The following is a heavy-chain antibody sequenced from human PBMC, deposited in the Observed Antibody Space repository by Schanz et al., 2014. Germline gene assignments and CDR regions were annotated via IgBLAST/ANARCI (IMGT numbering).Heavy chain of an antibody. CDR3: ARGRGFYDY. CDR2: INVGNGNM. Sequence: QVQLVQSWAEVKGPGASVKVSCKASGYTFSDYYIHWVRQAPGQGLEWMGWINVGNGNMKYSQKFQGRVTITRDTSTNTAYMELSSLTSEDTAVHYCARGRGFYDYWGQGTLVTVSS. V-gene: IGHV1-3*01. CDR1: GYTFSDYY. J-gene: IGHJ4*02. D-gene: IGHD3-10*01.